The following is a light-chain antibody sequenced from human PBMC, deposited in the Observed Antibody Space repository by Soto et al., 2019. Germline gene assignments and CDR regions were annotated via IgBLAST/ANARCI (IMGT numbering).Light chain of an antibody. CDR1: SNDVGGYNY. J-gene: IGLJ3*02. CDR3: SSYTAFSTWV. V-gene: IGLV2-14*01. CDR2: EVS. Sequence: QSVLTQPASVSGSPGQSITISCTGTSNDVGGYNYVSWYQQQPGKAPQLIIYEVSNRPSGVSHRFSGSKSGDTASLTISGLQAEDGADYYCSSYTAFSTWVFGGGTKLTVL.